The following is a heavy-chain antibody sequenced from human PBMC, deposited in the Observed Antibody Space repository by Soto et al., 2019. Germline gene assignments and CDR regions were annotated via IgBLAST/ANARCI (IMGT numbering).Heavy chain of an antibody. CDR3: ASHTKTISIAAAENFDY. CDR2: IYYSGST. J-gene: IGHJ4*02. CDR1: GGSISSSSYY. Sequence: QLQLQESGPGLVKPSETLSLTCTVSGGSISSSSYYWGWIRQPPGKGLEWIGSIYYSGSTYYNPSLKSRVTISADTSKNQFSLKLRSVTAADTAVYYCASHTKTISIAAAENFDYWGQGTLVTVSS. D-gene: IGHD6-13*01. V-gene: IGHV4-39*01.